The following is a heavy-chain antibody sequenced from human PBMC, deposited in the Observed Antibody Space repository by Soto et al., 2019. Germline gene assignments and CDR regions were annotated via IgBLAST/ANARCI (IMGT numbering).Heavy chain of an antibody. Sequence: PSETLSLTCAVYGGSFSGYYWSWIRQPPGKGLEWIGEINHSGSTNYNPSLKSRVTISVDTSKNQISLKLSSVTAADTAVYYCARGGRTIAARLDYWGQGTLVTVSS. D-gene: IGHD6-6*01. J-gene: IGHJ4*02. CDR1: GGSFSGYY. CDR3: ARGGRTIAARLDY. V-gene: IGHV4-34*01. CDR2: INHSGST.